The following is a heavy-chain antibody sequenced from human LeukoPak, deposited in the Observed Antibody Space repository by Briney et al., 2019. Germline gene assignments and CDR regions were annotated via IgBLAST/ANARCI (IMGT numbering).Heavy chain of an antibody. CDR2: ISYDGSNK. CDR1: GFTFSSYG. Sequence: GGSLRLSCAASGFTFSSYGMHWVRQAPGKGLEWVAVISYDGSNKYYADSVKGRFTISRDNSKNTLYLQMNSLRAEDTAVYYCAKIQARNTEDYFDYGGRGTLVTVS. V-gene: IGHV3-30*18. CDR3: AKIQARNTEDYFDY. J-gene: IGHJ4*02. D-gene: IGHD1-14*01.